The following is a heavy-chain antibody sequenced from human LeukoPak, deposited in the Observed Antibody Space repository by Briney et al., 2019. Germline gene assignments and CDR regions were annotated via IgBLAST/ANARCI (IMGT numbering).Heavy chain of an antibody. V-gene: IGHV3-30-3*01. J-gene: IGHJ4*02. CDR2: ISYDGSNK. CDR1: GFTFSSYA. D-gene: IGHD2-21*02. CDR3: AREKYCGGDCYSFDY. Sequence: GGSLRLSCAASGFTFSSYAMHWVRQAPGKGLEWVAVISYDGSNKYYADSVKGRFTISRDNPKNTLYLQMNSLRAEDTAVYYCAREKYCGGDCYSFDYWGQGTLVTVSS.